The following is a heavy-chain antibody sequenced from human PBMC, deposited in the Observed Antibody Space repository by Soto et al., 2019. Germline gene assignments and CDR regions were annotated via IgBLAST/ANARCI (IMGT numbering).Heavy chain of an antibody. CDR2: IYEGGTT. CDR3: ARRGSGHTFDY. D-gene: IGHD3-10*01. J-gene: IGHJ4*02. Sequence: QLQLQESGPGLVKPSETLSLTCAVSGASISRTGFHWGWIRQPPGQGLEWIGRIYEGGTTFDNSSFKSRVTIAADTSKNHFSLKLNSVTAADTAVYFCARRGSGHTFDYWGQGTLVTVSS. CDR1: GASISRTGFH. V-gene: IGHV4-39*01.